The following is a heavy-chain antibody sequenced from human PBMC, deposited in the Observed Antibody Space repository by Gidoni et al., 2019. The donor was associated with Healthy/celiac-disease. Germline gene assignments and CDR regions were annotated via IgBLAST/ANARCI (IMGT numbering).Heavy chain of an antibody. V-gene: IGHV4-59*01. CDR2: IYYSGST. D-gene: IGHD5-18*01. CDR1: GCSISSYY. CDR3: ARGDYSYGTRKDAFDI. J-gene: IGHJ3*02. Sequence: QVQLQESGPGLVKPSATLSLTCTVSGCSISSYYWSWIRQPPGKGLEWIGYIYYSGSTNYNPSLKSRVTISVDTSKNQFSLKLSSVTAADTAVYYCARGDYSYGTRKDAFDIWGQGTMVTVSS.